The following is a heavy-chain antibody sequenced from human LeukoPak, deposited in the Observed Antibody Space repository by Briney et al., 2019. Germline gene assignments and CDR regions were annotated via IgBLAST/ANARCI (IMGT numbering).Heavy chain of an antibody. CDR2: ISSSSSYI. CDR1: GFTFSSYS. V-gene: IGHV3-21*01. D-gene: IGHD3-3*01. Sequence: GGSLRLSCAASGFTFSSYSMNWVRQAPGKGLEWVSSISSSSSYIYYADSVKGRFTISRDNAKNSLYLQMNSLRAEDTAVYYCARDTGSGDDYDFWSGYLYFDYWGQGTLVTVPS. CDR3: ARDTGSGDDYDFWSGYLYFDY. J-gene: IGHJ4*02.